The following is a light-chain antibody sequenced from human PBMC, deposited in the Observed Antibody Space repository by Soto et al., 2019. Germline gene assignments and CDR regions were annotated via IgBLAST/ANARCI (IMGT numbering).Light chain of an antibody. J-gene: IGKJ5*01. CDR3: QQLNSFPIT. CDR2: TAS. V-gene: IGKV1-9*01. CDR1: QAISSY. Sequence: DIQLTQSPSFLSASVGDRVTITCRASQAISSYLSWFQQKPGNAPKLLIHTASTLQSGVPSRFRGSGSGTEFTLTISSLQREDFATYSCQQLNSFPITFGQGTRLDLK.